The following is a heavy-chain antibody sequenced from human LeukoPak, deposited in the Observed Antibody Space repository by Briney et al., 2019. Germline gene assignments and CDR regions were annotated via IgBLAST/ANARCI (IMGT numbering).Heavy chain of an antibody. J-gene: IGHJ4*02. CDR3: AREPTQGGGYYFDY. Sequence: GGSLRLSCTVSGFTFSSNSMSWVRQAPGKGLEWVSFIYSDNTHYSDSVKGRFTISRDNSKNTLYLQMNSLRAEDTAVYYCAREPTQGGGYYFDYWGQGTLVTVSS. CDR1: GFTFSSNS. V-gene: IGHV3-66*03. CDR2: IYSDNT.